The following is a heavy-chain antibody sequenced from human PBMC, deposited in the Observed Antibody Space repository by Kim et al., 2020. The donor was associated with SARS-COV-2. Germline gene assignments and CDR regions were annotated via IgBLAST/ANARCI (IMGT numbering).Heavy chain of an antibody. CDR2: ISYDGSNK. Sequence: GGSLRLSCAASGFTFSSYAMHWVRQAPGKGLEWVAVISYDGSNKYYADSVKGRFTISRDNSKNTLYLQMNSLRAEDTAVYYCARGGYYDILTGFFFYWGQGTLVTVSS. J-gene: IGHJ4*02. V-gene: IGHV3-30-3*01. CDR3: ARGGYYDILTGFFFY. D-gene: IGHD3-9*01. CDR1: GFTFSSYA.